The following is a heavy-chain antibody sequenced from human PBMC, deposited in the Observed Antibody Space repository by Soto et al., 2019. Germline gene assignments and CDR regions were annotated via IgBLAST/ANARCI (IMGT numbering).Heavy chain of an antibody. CDR1: GFTFSTYW. CDR2: IRHDGSDK. J-gene: IGHJ4*02. D-gene: IGHD3-3*01. V-gene: IGHV3-7*01. Sequence: EVQLVESGGGLVQPGGSLRLSCAASGFTFSTYWMSWVRQTPGTGLEWVANIRHDGSDKYYVDSMKGRFTISRDNAKNSLFLQMNSLRAEDTAVYYCARVGDFGTGHFDYWGQGALVTVSS. CDR3: ARVGDFGTGHFDY.